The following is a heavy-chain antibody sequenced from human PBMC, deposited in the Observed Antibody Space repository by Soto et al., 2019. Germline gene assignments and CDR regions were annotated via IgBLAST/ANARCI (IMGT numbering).Heavy chain of an antibody. J-gene: IGHJ5*02. V-gene: IGHV1-46*03. D-gene: IGHD3-10*01. CDR1: GYTFTSYY. CDR2: INPSGGST. CDR3: ASYYYGSGSYAQNWFDP. Sequence: GASVKVSCKASGYTFTSYYMHWVRQAPGQGLEWMGIINPSGGSTSYAQKFQGRVTMTRDTSTSTVYMELSSLRSEDTAVYYCASYYYGSGSYAQNWFDPWGQGTLVTVS.